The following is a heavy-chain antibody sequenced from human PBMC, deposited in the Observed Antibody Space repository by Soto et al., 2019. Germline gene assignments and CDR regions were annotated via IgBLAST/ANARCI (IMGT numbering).Heavy chain of an antibody. D-gene: IGHD1-1*01. Sequence: QVQLVESGGGVVQPGRSLRLSCAASGFMFSNHGMHWVRQAPGKGLEWVAVIWSDGNNRYYADSVKGRFTISRDNSKNTLYLQMNSLRAEDTAVYYCVRGHNWNDEASDYWGQGTLGTVSS. V-gene: IGHV3-33*01. J-gene: IGHJ4*02. CDR2: IWSDGNNR. CDR1: GFMFSNHG. CDR3: VRGHNWNDEASDY.